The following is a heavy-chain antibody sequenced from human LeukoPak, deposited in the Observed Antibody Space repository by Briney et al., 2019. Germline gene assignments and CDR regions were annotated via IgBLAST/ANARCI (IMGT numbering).Heavy chain of an antibody. CDR2: INHSGST. D-gene: IGHD3-3*02. CDR3: ARFSGLRRGFDP. J-gene: IGHJ5*02. Sequence: SETLSLTCAVYGGSFSGYYWSWIRQPPGKGLEWIGEINHSGSTNYNPSLKSRVTISVDTSKNQFSLKLSSVTAADTAVYYCARFSGLRRGFDPWGQGTLVTVSS. V-gene: IGHV4-34*01. CDR1: GGSFSGYY.